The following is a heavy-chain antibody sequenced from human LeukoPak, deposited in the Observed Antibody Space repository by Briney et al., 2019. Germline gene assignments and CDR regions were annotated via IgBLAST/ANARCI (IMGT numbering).Heavy chain of an antibody. V-gene: IGHV1-69*06. J-gene: IGHJ4*02. D-gene: IGHD2-8*02. CDR2: IIPIFGTA. CDR1: GGTFSSYA. Sequence: ASVKVSCKASGGTFSSYAISWVRQAPGQGLEWMGRIIPIFGTANYAQKFQGRVTITADKSTSTAYMELSSLRSEDTAVYYCARDGSGREGGYWGQGTLVTVSS. CDR3: ARDGSGREGGY.